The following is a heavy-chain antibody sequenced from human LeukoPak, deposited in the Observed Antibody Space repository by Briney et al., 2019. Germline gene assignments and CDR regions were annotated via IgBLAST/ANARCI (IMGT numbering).Heavy chain of an antibody. V-gene: IGHV1-2*02. D-gene: IGHD3-22*01. J-gene: IGHJ4*02. CDR2: INPNSGGT. Sequence: ASVKVSCKASGYTFTGYYMHWVRQAPGEGGEGMGWINPNSGGTNYAQKFQGRVTMTRDTSISTAYMELSRLRSDDTAVYYCAREYYYDSSVLYWGQGTLVTVSS. CDR3: AREYYYDSSVLY. CDR1: GYTFTGYY.